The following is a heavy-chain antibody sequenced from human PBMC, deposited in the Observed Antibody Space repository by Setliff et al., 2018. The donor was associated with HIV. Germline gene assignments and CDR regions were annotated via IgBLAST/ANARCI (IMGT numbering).Heavy chain of an antibody. V-gene: IGHV4-39*01. CDR1: GGSISSSSYY. J-gene: IGHJ3*02. Sequence: PSEILSLTCTVSGGSISSSSYYWGWIRQPPGKGLEWIGSIYYSGSTYYNPSLKSRVTISVDTSKNQFSLKLSSVTAADTAVYYCASRYHYYDSSGYYRQGAFDIWGQGTMVTVSS. D-gene: IGHD3-22*01. CDR2: IYYSGST. CDR3: ASRYHYYDSSGYYRQGAFDI.